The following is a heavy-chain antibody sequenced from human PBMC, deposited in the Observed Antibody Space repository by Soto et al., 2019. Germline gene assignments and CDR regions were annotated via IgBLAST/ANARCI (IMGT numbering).Heavy chain of an antibody. CDR3: AKDTVATAHYYYGMDV. CDR1: GFTFSSYG. D-gene: IGHD5-12*01. V-gene: IGHV3-30*18. Sequence: GGSLRLSCAASGFTFSSYGMHWVRQAPGKGLEWVAVISYDGSNKYYADSVKGRFTISRDNSKNTLYLQMNSLRAEDTAVYYCAKDTVATAHYYYGMDVWGQGTMVTVSS. J-gene: IGHJ6*02. CDR2: ISYDGSNK.